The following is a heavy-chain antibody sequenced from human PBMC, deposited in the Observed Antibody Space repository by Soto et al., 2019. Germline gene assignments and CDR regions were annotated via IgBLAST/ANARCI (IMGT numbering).Heavy chain of an antibody. CDR2: IKQDGREE. V-gene: IGHV3-7*05. CDR1: TFTFASYW. Sequence: EMQLVESGGGLVQPGGSLRLSCEASTFTFASYWMSWVRRAPGKGLEWVANIKQDGREEYYVDSVKGRFTISRDNAKSSLYLPMSSLRAEDTAVYYCARGGGSIGGVFDYWCQGTLVTVSS. D-gene: IGHD3-10*01. J-gene: IGHJ4*02. CDR3: ARGGGSIGGVFDY.